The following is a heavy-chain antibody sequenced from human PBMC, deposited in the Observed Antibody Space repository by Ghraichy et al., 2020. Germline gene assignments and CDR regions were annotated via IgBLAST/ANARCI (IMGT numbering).Heavy chain of an antibody. Sequence: SETLSLTCAVSGGSISSGSFSWSWIRQPPGKGLEWIGYIYQSGATYYNPSLKSRVTISLDDSRNQFSLNLRSVTAADTAVYYCARAPYDDDGFYDDGFDVWGQGIMFTVSS. J-gene: IGHJ3*01. CDR3: ARAPYDDDGFYDDGFDV. CDR1: GGSISSGSFS. CDR2: IYQSGAT. D-gene: IGHD3-22*01. V-gene: IGHV4-30-2*01.